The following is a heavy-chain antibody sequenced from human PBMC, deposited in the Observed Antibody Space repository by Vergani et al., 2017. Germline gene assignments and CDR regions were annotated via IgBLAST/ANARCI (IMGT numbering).Heavy chain of an antibody. J-gene: IGHJ6*03. CDR3: TAEKEVAFYYSYYHMDV. Sequence: QVRLVESGGGVVQPGGSLRLSCAASGFTFNSYGMHWVRQAPGKGLEWVASIRSDESRRYYGDSMEGPFTISRDNSKNTLYLQMKSLKIEDTALYFCTAEKEVAFYYSYYHMDVWGKGTTVTVSS. CDR2: IRSDESRR. V-gene: IGHV3-30*02. D-gene: IGHD2-21*01. CDR1: GFTFNSYG.